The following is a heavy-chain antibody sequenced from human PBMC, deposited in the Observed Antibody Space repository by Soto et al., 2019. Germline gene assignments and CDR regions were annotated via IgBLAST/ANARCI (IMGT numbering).Heavy chain of an antibody. CDR2: ISTSGVKI. CDR3: VRGGDYYGMDV. J-gene: IGHJ6*02. CDR1: GFTFSSSE. Sequence: GRSLRLSCAASGFTFSSSEMNWVRQAPGKGLEWVSYISTSGVKIYYGDSVKGRFTISRDNADGSLVLEMSSLRPEDTGVYYCVRGGDYYGMDVWGPGTTVTVSS. V-gene: IGHV3-48*03. D-gene: IGHD3-16*01.